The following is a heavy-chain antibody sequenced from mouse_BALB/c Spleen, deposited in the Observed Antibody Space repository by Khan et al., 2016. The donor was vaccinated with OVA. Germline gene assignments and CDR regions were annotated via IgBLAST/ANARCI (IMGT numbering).Heavy chain of an antibody. CDR1: GYTFTTYW. J-gene: IGHJ2*01. CDR2: INPTSGYT. V-gene: IGHV1-7*01. Sequence: QLLESGAELAKPGASVKMSCKASGYTFTTYWMHWVKQRPGQGLEWIGYINPTSGYTDYNDKFKDRATLSADKSSSTAYMQLNSLTSEDSAVYYCTRDRIDYGGQGTTLTVSA. CDR3: TRDRIDY.